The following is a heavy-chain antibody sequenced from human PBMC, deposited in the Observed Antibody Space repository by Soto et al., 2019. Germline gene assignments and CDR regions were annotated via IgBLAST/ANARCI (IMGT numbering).Heavy chain of an antibody. J-gene: IGHJ3*02. CDR3: ARVDIGVYAFDI. CDR1: GGSITSYY. Sequence: SETLSLTCAVSGGSITSYYWSWIRQSPGKGLEWVGYIYSGGSISYNPSLRSRVTILLDTSKNQFSLRLTSATAADTAVYYCARVDIGVYAFDIWGHGTMVTVSS. CDR2: IYSGGSI. D-gene: IGHD3-9*01. V-gene: IGHV4-59*01.